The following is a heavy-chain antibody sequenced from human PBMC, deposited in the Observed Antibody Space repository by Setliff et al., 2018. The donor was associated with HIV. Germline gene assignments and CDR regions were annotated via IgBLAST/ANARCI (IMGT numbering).Heavy chain of an antibody. D-gene: IGHD5-18*01. CDR2: IYYSGST. J-gene: IGHJ4*02. V-gene: IGHV4-59*01. CDR1: GGSFSAYY. Sequence: SETLSLTCAVYGGSFSAYYWSWIRQSPGKGLEWIGSIYYSGSTNYNPSLKSRVTISVDTSKNQFALKLSSVTAADTAVYYCARGPLGRTPMGGAFDYWGQGTLVTVSS. CDR3: ARGPLGRTPMGGAFDY.